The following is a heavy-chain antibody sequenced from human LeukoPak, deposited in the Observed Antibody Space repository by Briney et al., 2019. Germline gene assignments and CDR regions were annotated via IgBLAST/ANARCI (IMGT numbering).Heavy chain of an antibody. CDR1: GYTFTNYG. J-gene: IGHJ3*02. V-gene: IGHV7-4-1*02. D-gene: IGHD5-24*01. CDR3: ARDRWGDGYNYFHAFDI. CDR2: INTNNGNP. Sequence: ASVKVSCKTPGYTFTNYGLNWVRQAPGLGLEWMGWINTNNGNPTYAQGFTGRFVFSLDTSVSTTYLQISSLKAEDTAVYYCARDRWGDGYNYFHAFDIWGQGTMVTVSS.